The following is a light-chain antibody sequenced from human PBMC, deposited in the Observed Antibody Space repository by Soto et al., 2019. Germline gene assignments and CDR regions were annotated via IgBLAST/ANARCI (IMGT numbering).Light chain of an antibody. J-gene: IGLJ2*01. Sequence: QSVLSPPPSASGTHGHRGTISCSGPSTNNGRNPIYWYQQLPGTAPKLRICGNNHRPSGVPGRFPGSKSGASASLAISGLRSEDEADDYCAAWDDSLSGVVFGGGTKVTVL. V-gene: IGLV1-47*02. CDR1: STNNGRNP. CDR3: AAWDDSLSGVV. CDR2: GNN.